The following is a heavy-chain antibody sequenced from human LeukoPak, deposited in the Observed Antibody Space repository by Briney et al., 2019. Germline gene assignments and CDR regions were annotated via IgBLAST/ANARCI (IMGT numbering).Heavy chain of an antibody. CDR3: ARRVTSNCFDP. J-gene: IGHJ5*02. CDR1: GDSISSCY. Sequence: PSETLSLTCTVSGDSISSCYWSWIRQPPGKGLKWIGYMHYSGSSNYNPSLKSRVTTSVDTSQNQFSLKLRSVTAVDTAVYYCARRVTSNCFDPWGQGTLVTVTS. CDR2: MHYSGSS. D-gene: IGHD2-21*02. V-gene: IGHV4-59*08.